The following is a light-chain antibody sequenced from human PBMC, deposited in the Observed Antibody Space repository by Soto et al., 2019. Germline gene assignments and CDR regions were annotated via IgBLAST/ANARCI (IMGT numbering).Light chain of an antibody. V-gene: IGKV3-20*01. CDR1: QSVSSIY. CDR3: QQYGSSPRT. CDR2: GAS. J-gene: IGKJ1*01. Sequence: IMLTQSPGSLSLSPGQRAPLYSRASQSVSSIYLAWYQQKPGQAPRLLIYGASSRATGIPDRFSGSGSGTDFTLTISRLEPEDFAVYYCQQYGSSPRTFGQGTKVDIK.